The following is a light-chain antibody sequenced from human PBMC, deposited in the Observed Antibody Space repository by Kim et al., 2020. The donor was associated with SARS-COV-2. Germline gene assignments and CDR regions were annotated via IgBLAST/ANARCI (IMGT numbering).Light chain of an antibody. J-gene: IGKJ2*01. Sequence: DIQMTQSPSSLSASVGDRVTITCRASQSISTYLNWYQQISGKAPNLLIYDASSLQSGVPSRFSGSGSGTDFTLTISSLQPEDFATYYCQQSYSTLPYTFGQGTKLDIK. V-gene: IGKV1-39*01. CDR3: QQSYSTLPYT. CDR2: DAS. CDR1: QSISTY.